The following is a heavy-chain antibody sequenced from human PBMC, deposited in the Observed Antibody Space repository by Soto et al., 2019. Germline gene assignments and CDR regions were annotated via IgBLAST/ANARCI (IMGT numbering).Heavy chain of an antibody. Sequence: QVQLVQSGAEVKKPGSSVKVSCKASGGTFSSYAISWVRQAPGQGLEWMGGIIPIFGTANYAQKFQGRVTITADESTRTPYMELSSLRSEDTAVYSCARDEHLVRGGPWFDPWGQGTLVTVSS. CDR3: ARDEHLVRGGPWFDP. CDR1: GGTFSSYA. V-gene: IGHV1-69*01. D-gene: IGHD6-6*01. J-gene: IGHJ5*02. CDR2: IIPIFGTA.